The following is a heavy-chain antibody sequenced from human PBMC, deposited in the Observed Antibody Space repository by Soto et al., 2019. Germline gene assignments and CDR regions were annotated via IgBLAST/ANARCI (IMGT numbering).Heavy chain of an antibody. CDR3: ARDKVEDSRGCSFAALAI. D-gene: IGHD6-19*01. CDR2: ISAYNGNT. V-gene: IGHV1-18*01. J-gene: IGHJ3*02. Sequence: GLEWMGWISAYNGNTNYAQKLQGRVTMTTDTSTSTAYMELRSLRSDDTAVYYFARDKVEDSRGCSFAALAIWGNGTMVTVSS.